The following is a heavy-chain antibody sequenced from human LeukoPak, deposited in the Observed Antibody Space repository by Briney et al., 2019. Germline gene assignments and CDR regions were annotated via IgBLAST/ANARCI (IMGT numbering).Heavy chain of an antibody. J-gene: IGHJ3*02. V-gene: IGHV4-59*11. Sequence: PSETLSLTCSVSDDSFSVHYWTWIRQPPGKGLEWIGYISSIGSTNYNPSLKSRVTISVDTSKKQFSLKMTSVTAADTAVYYCARDPTSVTKGFDIWGQGTMVTVSS. CDR1: DDSFSVHY. D-gene: IGHD4-17*01. CDR2: ISSIGST. CDR3: ARDPTSVTKGFDI.